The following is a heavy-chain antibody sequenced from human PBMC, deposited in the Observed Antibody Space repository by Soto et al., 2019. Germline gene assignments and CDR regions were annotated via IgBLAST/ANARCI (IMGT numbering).Heavy chain of an antibody. Sequence: EVQLVESGGGLVKPGGSLRLSCAASGFTFSSYSMNWVRQAPGKGLEWVSSISSSSSYIYYADSVKGRFIISRDNAKNSLYLQMNSLRAEDTAVYYCARGPYYYDSSGYYVWGQGTLVTVSS. CDR2: ISSSSSYI. CDR3: ARGPYYYDSSGYYV. CDR1: GFTFSSYS. D-gene: IGHD3-22*01. V-gene: IGHV3-21*01. J-gene: IGHJ4*02.